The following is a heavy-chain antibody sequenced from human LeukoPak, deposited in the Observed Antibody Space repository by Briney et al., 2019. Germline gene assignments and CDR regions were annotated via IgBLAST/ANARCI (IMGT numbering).Heavy chain of an antibody. Sequence: GGSLRLSCSVSGFTFSNFWMDWVRQAPGKGLVWVSTINGDGTTSGGADSVKGRFTISRDSAKNTLYLQMNSLRAEDTAMYYCARNLGFYTFDSWGQGALVTVSS. CDR1: GFTFSNFW. J-gene: IGHJ4*02. V-gene: IGHV3-74*01. CDR2: INGDGTTS. CDR3: ARNLGFYTFDS. D-gene: IGHD2-15*01.